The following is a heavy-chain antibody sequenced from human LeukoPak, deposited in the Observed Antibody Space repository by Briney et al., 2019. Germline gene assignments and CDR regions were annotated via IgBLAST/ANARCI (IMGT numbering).Heavy chain of an antibody. CDR3: AKPPEVGATVGYFDY. CDR2: ISFDGSSQ. D-gene: IGHD1-26*01. V-gene: IGHV3-30*18. J-gene: IGHJ4*02. CDR1: GFTFSSYG. Sequence: PGGSLRLSCAASGFTFSSYGMHWVRQAPGKGLKWVALISFDGSSQYYADSVKGRFTISRDNSKNTLYLQMNSLRAEDTAVYYCAKPPEVGATVGYFDYWGQGTLVTVSS.